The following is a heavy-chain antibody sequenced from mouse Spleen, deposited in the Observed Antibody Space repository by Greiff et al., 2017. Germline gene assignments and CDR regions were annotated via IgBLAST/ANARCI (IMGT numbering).Heavy chain of an antibody. J-gene: IGHJ2*01. CDR1: GYSITSGYY. V-gene: IGHV3-6*01. CDR2: ISYDGSN. CDR3: ARGEVTGTGFDY. D-gene: IGHD4-1*01. Sequence: EVKLQESGPGLVKPSQSLSLTCSVTGYSITSGYYWNWIRQFPGNKLEWMGYISYDGSNNYNPSLKNRISITRDTSKNQFFLKLNSVTTEDTATYYCARGEVTGTGFDYWGQGTTLTVSS.